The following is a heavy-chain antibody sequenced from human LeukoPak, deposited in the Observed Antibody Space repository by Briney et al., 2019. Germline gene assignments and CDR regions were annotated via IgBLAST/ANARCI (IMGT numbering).Heavy chain of an antibody. CDR3: ASGRHGDYYYYYMDG. CDR1: GGTFTIYA. D-gene: IGHD4-17*01. CDR2: IIPIFGTA. J-gene: IGHJ6*03. V-gene: IGHV1-69*06. Sequence: GASVTVSFKATGGTFTIYAISWVRQAPGQGLEWMGGIIPIFGTANYAQKFQGRVTITADKSTSTAYMELSSLRSEDTAVYYCASGRHGDYYYYYMDGWGKGTTVTVSS.